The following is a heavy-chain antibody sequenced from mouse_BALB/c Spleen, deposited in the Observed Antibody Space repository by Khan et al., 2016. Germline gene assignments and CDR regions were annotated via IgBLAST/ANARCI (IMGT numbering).Heavy chain of an antibody. CDR2: ISYSGST. J-gene: IGHJ1*01. D-gene: IGHD1-1*01. CDR1: GYSITSDYA. V-gene: IGHV3-2*02. Sequence: EVQLQESGPGLVKPSQSLSLTCTVTGYSITSDYAWNWIRQFPGNKLEWMGYISYSGSTSYNPSLKSRISITRDTSKNQFFLQLNSVTTEDTATXYCARFCYGSSYWYFDVWGAGTTVTVSS. CDR3: ARFCYGSSYWYFDV.